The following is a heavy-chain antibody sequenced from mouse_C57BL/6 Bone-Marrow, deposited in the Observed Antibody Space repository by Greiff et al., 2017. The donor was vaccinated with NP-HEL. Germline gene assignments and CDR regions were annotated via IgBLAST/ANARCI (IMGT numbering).Heavy chain of an antibody. CDR1: GYTFTSYW. D-gene: IGHD1-1*01. CDR3: ARSGLYGSTWYFDV. V-gene: IGHV1-55*01. J-gene: IGHJ1*03. CDR2: IYPGSGST. Sequence: QVQLQQPGAELVKPGASVKMSCKASGYTFTSYWITWVKQRPGQGLEWIGDIYPGSGSTNYNEKFKSKATLTVDTSSSTAYMQLSSLTSEDSSVYYCARSGLYGSTWYFDVWGTGTTVTVSS.